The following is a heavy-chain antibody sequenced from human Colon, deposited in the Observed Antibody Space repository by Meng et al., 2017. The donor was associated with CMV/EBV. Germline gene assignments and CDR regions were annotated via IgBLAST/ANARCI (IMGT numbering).Heavy chain of an antibody. J-gene: IGHJ4*02. V-gene: IGHV3-21*01. Sequence: GESLKISCAASGFTFSRYSMDWLRQAPGKGLEWVPSISRDSSSIYYSNSVRGRFTISRDDAENSLYLQMNSLRAEDTAFYYCARDRLEGDYSGPGFWGQGTLVTVSS. CDR1: GFTFSRYS. D-gene: IGHD1-1*01. CDR3: ARDRLEGDYSGPGF. CDR2: ISRDSSSI.